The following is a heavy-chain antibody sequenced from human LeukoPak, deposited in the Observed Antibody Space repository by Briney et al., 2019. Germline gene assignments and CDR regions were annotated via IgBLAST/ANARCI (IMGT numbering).Heavy chain of an antibody. J-gene: IGHJ4*02. V-gene: IGHV3-49*03. D-gene: IGHD3-16*01. CDR3: TRDSGGYAEGFRDY. CDR2: IRSKPYGATT. CDR1: GFTFGDYA. Sequence: PGGSLRLSCTTSGFTFGDYAMSWFRQAPGKGLEWVSFIRSKPYGATTEYAASVKGRFTISRDDSKSIAYLQMNSLKTEDTAVYYCTRDSGGYAEGFRDYWGQGTLVAVSS.